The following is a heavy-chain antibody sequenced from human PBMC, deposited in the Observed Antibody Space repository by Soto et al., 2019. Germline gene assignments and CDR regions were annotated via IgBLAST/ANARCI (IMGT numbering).Heavy chain of an antibody. CDR1: GFTFRSYV. V-gene: IGHV3-33*05. CDR2: TSYDGSNN. J-gene: IGHJ4*02. Sequence: QVQLVESGGGVVQPGTSLRLSCVGSGFTFRSYVIHWVRQAPGKGLEWVALTSYDGSNNFYGDSVKGRFTISRHNSRNTVGLQMDTLRFEATALYYCARWGTTGGLDVWGQGTLVSVSS. CDR3: ARWGTTGGLDV. D-gene: IGHD3-16*01.